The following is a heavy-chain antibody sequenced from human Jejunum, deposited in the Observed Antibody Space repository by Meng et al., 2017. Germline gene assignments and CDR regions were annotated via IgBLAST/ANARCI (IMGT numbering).Heavy chain of an antibody. CDR3: ATLKYGLDY. V-gene: IGHV3-23*04. Sequence: LHLVGSGGGVVQPGRSLRLSCAASGLIFSKSGMHWVRQAPGKGLEWVSAMSGSSGSTYYADSVKGRFIISRDNSKNMLYLQMNSLRAEDTAVYYCATLKYGLDYWGQGTLVTVSS. CDR1: GLIFSKSG. J-gene: IGHJ4*02. CDR2: MSGSSGST. D-gene: IGHD3-10*01.